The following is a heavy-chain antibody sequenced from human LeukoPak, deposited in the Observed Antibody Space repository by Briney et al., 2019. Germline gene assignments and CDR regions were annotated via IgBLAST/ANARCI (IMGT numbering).Heavy chain of an antibody. CDR1: GGSISSGGYS. D-gene: IGHD5-24*01. CDR3: ARGSRDGYLTFDY. J-gene: IGHJ4*02. Sequence: TSETLSLTCAVSGGSISSGGYSWSWIRRPPGKGLEWIGYIYHSGSTYYNPSLKSRVTISVDRSKNQFSLKLSSVTAADTAVYYCARGSRDGYLTFDYWGQGTLVTVSS. V-gene: IGHV4-30-2*01. CDR2: IYHSGST.